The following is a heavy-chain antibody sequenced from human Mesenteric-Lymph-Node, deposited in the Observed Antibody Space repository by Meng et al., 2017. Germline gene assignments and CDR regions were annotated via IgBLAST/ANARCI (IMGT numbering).Heavy chain of an antibody. V-gene: IGHV1-2*06. Sequence: ASVKVSCKASGYRLTDYYIHWVRQAPGQGLEWMGRINPNTDASKYAQKFQGRVTMTRDTSISTAYMELSRLTSDDAAVYYCARDPRDSYYGSGSYYSTADYWGQGKRVTVSS. J-gene: IGHJ4*02. CDR3: ARDPRDSYYGSGSYYSTADY. CDR2: INPNTDAS. CDR1: GYRLTDYY. D-gene: IGHD3-10*01.